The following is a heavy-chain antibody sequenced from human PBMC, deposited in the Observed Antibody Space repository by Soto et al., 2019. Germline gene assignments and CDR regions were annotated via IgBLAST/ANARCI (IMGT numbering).Heavy chain of an antibody. V-gene: IGHV4-31*03. D-gene: IGHD3-3*01. J-gene: IGHJ5*02. CDR2: IYYSGST. Sequence: SETLSLTCTVSGGSISSGGYYWSWIRQHPGKGLEWIGYIYYSGSTYYNPSLKSRVTISVDTSKNQFSLKLSSVTAADTAVYYCARAGPETITIFGVATSNWFDPWGQGTLVTVSS. CDR3: ARAGPETITIFGVATSNWFDP. CDR1: GGSISSGGYY.